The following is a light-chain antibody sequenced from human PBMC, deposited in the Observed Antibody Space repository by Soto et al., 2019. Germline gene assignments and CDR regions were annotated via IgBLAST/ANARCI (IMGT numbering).Light chain of an antibody. CDR2: AAS. CDR3: QQYNSYWT. J-gene: IGKJ1*01. V-gene: IGKV1-39*01. CDR1: QSISNH. Sequence: DIQMTQSPSSLSASVEDRVIITCRASQSISNHLNWYQRKPGKAPKLLIFAASSLQSGVPSRFSGSGSGTDFTLTISSLQPEDFATYYCQQYNSYWTFGQGTKVDIK.